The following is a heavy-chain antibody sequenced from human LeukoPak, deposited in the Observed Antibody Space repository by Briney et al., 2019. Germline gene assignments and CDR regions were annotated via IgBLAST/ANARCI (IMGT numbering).Heavy chain of an antibody. Sequence: KTGGSLRLSCAASGFTFSSYSMNWVRQAPGKGLKWVSSISSSSSYIYYADSVKGRFTISRDNAKNSLYLQMNSLRAEDTAVYYCARGATGAFDIWGQGTMVTVSS. J-gene: IGHJ3*02. V-gene: IGHV3-21*01. CDR2: ISSSSSYI. D-gene: IGHD5-24*01. CDR3: ARGATGAFDI. CDR1: GFTFSSYS.